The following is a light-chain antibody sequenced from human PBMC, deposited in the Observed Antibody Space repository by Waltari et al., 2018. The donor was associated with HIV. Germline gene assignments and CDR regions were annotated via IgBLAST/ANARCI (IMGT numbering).Light chain of an antibody. CDR2: EVN. Sequence: QSALTQPRSVSGSPVQSVTISCSGASSDVGGYNYVSWYKQHPGKAPKVMMYEVNKRPSGVPDRFSGSKSGNTASLTISGLQAEDEADYYCCSYTGTYTFVFGGGTKLTVL. CDR1: SSDVGGYNY. V-gene: IGLV2-11*01. J-gene: IGLJ2*01. CDR3: CSYTGTYTFV.